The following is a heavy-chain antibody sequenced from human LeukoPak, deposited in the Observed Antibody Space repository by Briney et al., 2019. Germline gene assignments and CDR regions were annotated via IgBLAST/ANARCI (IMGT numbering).Heavy chain of an antibody. J-gene: IGHJ4*02. CDR2: IYYSGST. D-gene: IGHD1-26*01. V-gene: IGHV4-59*08. CDR3: ASGSYYFDY. Sequence: SETLSLTCTVSGGSIRSYYWSWIRQPPGKGLEWIGYIYYSGSTKYNPSLKSRATISVDTSKNQFSLKLNYGAAADTAVYYCASGSYYFDYWGQGTLVTVSS. CDR1: GGSIRSYY.